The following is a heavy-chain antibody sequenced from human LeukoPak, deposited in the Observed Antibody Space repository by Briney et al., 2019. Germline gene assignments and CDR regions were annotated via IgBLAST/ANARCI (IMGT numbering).Heavy chain of an antibody. CDR1: GFTFSNYD. Sequence: GGSLRLSCAASGFTFSNYDMHWVRQAPGKGLEWVSVISHDGSRIYYVDSVKGRFTISRDNSKNTLYLQMNSLRAEDTAVYYCARGPSGYHNTGGQGTLVTVSS. CDR3: ARGPSGYHNT. J-gene: IGHJ4*02. V-gene: IGHV3-30*03. D-gene: IGHD5-12*01. CDR2: ISHDGSRI.